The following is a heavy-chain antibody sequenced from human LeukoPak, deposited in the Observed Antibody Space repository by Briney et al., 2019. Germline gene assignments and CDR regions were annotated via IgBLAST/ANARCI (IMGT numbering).Heavy chain of an antibody. J-gene: IGHJ4*02. V-gene: IGHV3-15*01. CDR1: GFTFSNAW. CDR2: IKSKTDGGTT. Sequence: PGGSLRLSCAASGFTFSNAWMSWVRQAPGKGLGWVGRIKSKTDGGTTDYAAPVKGRFTISRDDSKNTLYLQMNSLKTEDTAVYYCTTGHYYDSSGPDYWGQGTLVTVSS. CDR3: TTGHYYDSSGPDY. D-gene: IGHD3-22*01.